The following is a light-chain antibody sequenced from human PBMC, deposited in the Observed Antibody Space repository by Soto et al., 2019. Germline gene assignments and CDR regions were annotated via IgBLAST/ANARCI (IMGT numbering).Light chain of an antibody. CDR2: GAS. Sequence: EIVLTQSPGTLSLSPGERATLSCRASQSVSSSYLAWYQQKPGQAPRLLIYGASSRATGIPDRFSGSGSGTDFTLTISRLEPEDFAAYYCKQYGSSPTFGQGTKVDIK. CDR1: QSVSSSY. V-gene: IGKV3-20*01. J-gene: IGKJ1*01. CDR3: KQYGSSPT.